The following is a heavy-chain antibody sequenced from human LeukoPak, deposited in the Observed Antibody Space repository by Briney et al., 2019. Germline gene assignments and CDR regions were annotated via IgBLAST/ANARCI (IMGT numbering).Heavy chain of an antibody. CDR3: AKGYSGYCTINNCYPPDD. CDR1: GFTFSSYG. Sequence: GESLRLSCAASGFTFSSYGMHWIRQAPGKGLEWVAFIRNDGSIIYNADSVKGRFTISRDSSKNTLYLQMNSLRAEDTALYYCAKGYSGYCTINNCYPPDDWGQGTLVTVSS. J-gene: IGHJ4*02. D-gene: IGHD2-2*01. CDR2: IRNDGSII. V-gene: IGHV3-30*02.